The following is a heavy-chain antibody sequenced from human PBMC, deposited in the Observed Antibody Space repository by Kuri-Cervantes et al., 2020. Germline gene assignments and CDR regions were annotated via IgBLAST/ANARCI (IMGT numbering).Heavy chain of an antibody. J-gene: IGHJ4*02. D-gene: IGHD4-17*01. V-gene: IGHV3-53*05. CDR1: GFTVSSNY. CDR2: IYSGGST. Sequence: ETLSLTCAASGFTVSSNYMSWVRQAPGKGLEWVSVIYSGGSTYYADSVKGRFTISRDNSKNTLYLQMNSLRAEDTAVYYCARDLSYGDFGYWGQGTLVTVSS. CDR3: ARDLSYGDFGY.